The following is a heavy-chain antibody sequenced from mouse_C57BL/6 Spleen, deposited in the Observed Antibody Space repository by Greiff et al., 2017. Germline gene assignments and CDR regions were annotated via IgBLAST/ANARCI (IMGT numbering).Heavy chain of an antibody. D-gene: IGHD2-1*01. CDR2: INPGSGGT. CDR1: GYAFTNYL. V-gene: IGHV1-54*01. CDR3: ARSRGNSDYFDY. Sequence: QVQLQQSGAELVRPGTSVKVSCTASGYAFTNYLIEWVKQRPGQGLEWIGVINPGSGGTNYNEKFKGKATLTADKSSSTAYMQLSSRTSEDSAVYFCARSRGNSDYFDYWGQGTTLTVSS. J-gene: IGHJ2*01.